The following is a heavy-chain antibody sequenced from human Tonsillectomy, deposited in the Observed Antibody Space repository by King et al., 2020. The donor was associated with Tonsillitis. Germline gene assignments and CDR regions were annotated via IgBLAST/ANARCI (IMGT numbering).Heavy chain of an antibody. CDR1: GYTFTGYY. CDR3: ARDDESTQGKRIAVAGTPDY. Sequence: VQLVESGAEVKKPGASVKVSCKASGYTFTGYYMHWVRQAPGQGLEWMGWINPNSGGTNYAQKFQGRVTMTRDTSISTAYMELSRLRSDDTAVYYCARDDESTQGKRIAVAGTPDYWGQGTLVTVSS. CDR2: INPNSGGT. D-gene: IGHD6-19*01. V-gene: IGHV1-2*02. J-gene: IGHJ4*02.